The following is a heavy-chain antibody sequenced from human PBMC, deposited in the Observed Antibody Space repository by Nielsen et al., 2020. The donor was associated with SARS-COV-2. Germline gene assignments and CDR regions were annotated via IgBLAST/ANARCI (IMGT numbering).Heavy chain of an antibody. CDR1: GFTFNDYY. D-gene: IGHD6-19*01. CDR2: ISVSSRTI. Sequence: GESLKISCAASGFTFNDYYMSWVRQTPGKGLEWISYISVSSRTIYYADSVKGRFTISRDNAKNSLYLEMNSLTADDTAVYYCAKMSPPGIAVGTAEYFQHWGQGTLVTVSS. J-gene: IGHJ1*01. CDR3: AKMSPPGIAVGTAEYFQH. V-gene: IGHV3-11*01.